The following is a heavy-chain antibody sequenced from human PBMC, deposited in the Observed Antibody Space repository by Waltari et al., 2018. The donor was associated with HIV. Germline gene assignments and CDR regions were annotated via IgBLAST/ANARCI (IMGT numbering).Heavy chain of an antibody. CDR1: GFTFSNFG. V-gene: IGHV3-30-3*01. CDR3: VRALGDY. J-gene: IGHJ4*02. Sequence: QVQLVESGGGVVQPGKSLRLSCAASGFTFSNFGMHWVRQAPGKGLEWVELISNDGSKKYYADSVKGRFTISRANSKNTLYLQMNSLRPDDTAVYYCVRALGDYWGQGTLVTISS. D-gene: IGHD7-27*01. CDR2: ISNDGSKK.